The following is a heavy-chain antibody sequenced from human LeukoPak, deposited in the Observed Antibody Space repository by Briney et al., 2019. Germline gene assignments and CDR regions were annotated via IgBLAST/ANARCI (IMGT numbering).Heavy chain of an antibody. V-gene: IGHV4-34*01. Sequence: SETLSLTCAVYGGSFSGYYWSWIRRPPGKGLEWIGEINHSGSTNYNPSLKSRVTISVDTSKNQFSLKLSSVTAADTAVYYCASAHSSSGYWGQGTLVTVSS. D-gene: IGHD6-13*01. J-gene: IGHJ4*02. CDR3: ASAHSSSGY. CDR1: GGSFSGYY. CDR2: INHSGST.